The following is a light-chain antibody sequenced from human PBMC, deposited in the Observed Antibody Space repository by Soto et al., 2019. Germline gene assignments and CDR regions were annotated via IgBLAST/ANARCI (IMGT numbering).Light chain of an antibody. V-gene: IGKV3-20*01. CDR1: QSVASS. CDR2: GAS. Sequence: EIALTQSPGTLSLSPGERATLSCRPSQSVASSLAWYQQXPGQAPRLLIYGASSRATGIPDRFSGSGSGPDFTLTISRLEPEDSAVYFCQHYGSSRTFGQGTKVDIK. CDR3: QHYGSSRT. J-gene: IGKJ1*01.